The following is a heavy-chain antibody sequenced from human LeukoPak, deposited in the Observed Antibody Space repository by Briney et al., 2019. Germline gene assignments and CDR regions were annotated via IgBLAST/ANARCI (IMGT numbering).Heavy chain of an antibody. Sequence: GSLRLSCSTSGFTFSNYSMDSVRQAPGKGLELVSYIRNDSNYIYYADSIQGRFTISRDNAENSLYLQVNSLRAEDTAVYYCATLQLGPTTNYWGQGTLVTVSS. D-gene: IGHD1-26*01. J-gene: IGHJ4*02. CDR2: IRNDSNYI. V-gene: IGHV3-21*01. CDR3: ATLQLGPTTNY. CDR1: GFTFSNYS.